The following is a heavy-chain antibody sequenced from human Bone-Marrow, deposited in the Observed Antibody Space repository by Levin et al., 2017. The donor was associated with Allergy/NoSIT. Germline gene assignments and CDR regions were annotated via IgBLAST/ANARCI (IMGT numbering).Heavy chain of an antibody. Sequence: PSETLSLTCTVSGGSISTYYWSWMRQPPGKGLEWIGYVHHSGNIHYNPSLESRVTMSLDTSNNQFSLSLSSVTAADTAVYFCARSSSVYTNSALPVDFWGQGTLVTVSS. CDR2: VHHSGNI. CDR1: GGSISTYY. J-gene: IGHJ4*02. CDR3: ARSSSVYTNSALPVDF. D-gene: IGHD3-16*02. V-gene: IGHV4-59*01.